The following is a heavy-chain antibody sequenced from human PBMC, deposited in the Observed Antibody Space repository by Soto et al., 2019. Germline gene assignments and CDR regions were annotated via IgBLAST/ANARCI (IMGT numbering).Heavy chain of an antibody. CDR1: GYTFTSYG. CDR3: ARVERYDFWSGYPPLDY. V-gene: IGHV1-18*01. Sequence: ASVKVSCKASGYTFTSYGISWVRQAPGQGLEWMGWISAYNGNTNYAQKLQGRVTMTTDTSTSTAYMELRSLRSDDTAVYYCARVERYDFWSGYPPLDYWGQGTLVTVSS. D-gene: IGHD3-3*01. J-gene: IGHJ4*02. CDR2: ISAYNGNT.